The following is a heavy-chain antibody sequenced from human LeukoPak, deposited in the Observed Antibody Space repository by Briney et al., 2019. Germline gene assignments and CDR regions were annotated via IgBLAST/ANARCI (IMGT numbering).Heavy chain of an antibody. Sequence: GGSLRLSCAASGFTFRTYEMNWVRQAPGKGLEWVSYISSSGSTIYYADSVRGRFTISRDDSKNTLYLQMNSLRVEDTAVYYCARAHTTYYYDSSGYYFDYWGQGTLVTVSS. CDR2: ISSSGSTI. V-gene: IGHV3-48*03. CDR3: ARAHTTYYYDSSGYYFDY. CDR1: GFTFRTYE. J-gene: IGHJ4*02. D-gene: IGHD3-22*01.